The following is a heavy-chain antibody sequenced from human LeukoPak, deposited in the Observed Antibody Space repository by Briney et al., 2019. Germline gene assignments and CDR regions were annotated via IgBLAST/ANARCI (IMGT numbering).Heavy chain of an antibody. J-gene: IGHJ4*02. CDR2: IYYSGST. D-gene: IGHD3-22*01. CDR3: AMSITMIIVIIKRPPTIDY. CDR1: GGSISSSSYY. V-gene: IGHV4-39*07. Sequence: SETLSLTCTVSGGSISSSSYYWGWIRQPPGKGLEWIGSIYYSGSTYYNPSLKSRVTISVDTSKNQFSLKLSSVTAADTAVYYCAMSITMIIVIIKRPPTIDYWGQGTLVTVSS.